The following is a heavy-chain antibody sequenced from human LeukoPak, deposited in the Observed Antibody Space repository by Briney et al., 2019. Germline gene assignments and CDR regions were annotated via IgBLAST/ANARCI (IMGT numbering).Heavy chain of an antibody. D-gene: IGHD3-16*01. Sequence: GGSLRLSCAASGFTFNDAWMSWVRQAPTKGLEWVANIKYDGSDKRYVDSVKGRFTVSRDNANNSLYLQMNSLRAEDTAVYYCVRGGGSFDSWGQGTLVTVSS. J-gene: IGHJ4*02. V-gene: IGHV3-7*04. CDR3: VRGGGSFDS. CDR2: IKYDGSDK. CDR1: GFTFNDAW.